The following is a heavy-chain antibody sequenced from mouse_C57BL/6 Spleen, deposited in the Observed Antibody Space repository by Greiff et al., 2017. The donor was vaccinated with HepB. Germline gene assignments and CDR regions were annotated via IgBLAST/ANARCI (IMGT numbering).Heavy chain of an antibody. CDR2: INYDGSST. CDR3: ARVDGYYPYAMDY. CDR1: GFTFSDYY. J-gene: IGHJ4*01. V-gene: IGHV5-16*01. D-gene: IGHD2-3*01. Sequence: EVQRVESEGGLVQPGSSMKLSCTASGFTFSDYYMAWVRQVPEKGLEWVANINYDGSSTYYLDSLKSRFIISRDNAKNILYLQMSSLKSEDTATYYCARVDGYYPYAMDYWGQGTSVTVSS.